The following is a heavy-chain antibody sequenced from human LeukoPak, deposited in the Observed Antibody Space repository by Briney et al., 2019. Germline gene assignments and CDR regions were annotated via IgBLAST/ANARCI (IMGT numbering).Heavy chain of an antibody. CDR3: ARGGGLDV. J-gene: IGHJ6*02. D-gene: IGHD3-16*01. V-gene: IGHV3-7*03. CDR1: GFTFSSYL. Sequence: GGSLRLSCAASGFTFSSYLMNWARQAPGKGLEWVASINHNGNVNYYVDSVKGRFTISRDNAKNSLYLQMSNLRAEDTAVYFCARGGGLDVWGQGATVTVSS. CDR2: INHNGNVN.